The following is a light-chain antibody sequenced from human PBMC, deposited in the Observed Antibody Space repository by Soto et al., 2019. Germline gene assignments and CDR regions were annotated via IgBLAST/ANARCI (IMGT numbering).Light chain of an antibody. V-gene: IGKV1-5*03. J-gene: IGKJ4*01. Sequence: DIQMTQSPSTLSASVGDRVTITCRASQSISSWLAWYQQKPGKAPNLLIYKASSLESGVRSRFSGSGSGTEFTLTNSCLQPYPFATYYCQQYNSYPLTFGGGTKVEIK. CDR2: KAS. CDR1: QSISSW. CDR3: QQYNSYPLT.